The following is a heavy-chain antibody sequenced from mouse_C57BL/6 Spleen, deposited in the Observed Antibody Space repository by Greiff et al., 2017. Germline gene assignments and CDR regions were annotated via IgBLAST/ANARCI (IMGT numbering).Heavy chain of an antibody. D-gene: IGHD1-1*01. CDR3: ASSSTTVVATDAMDY. CDR1: GYTFTSYW. Sequence: QVQLKESGAELAKPGASVKLSCKASGYTFTSYWMHWVKQRPGQGLEWIGYINPSSGYTKYNQKFKDKATLTADKSSSTAYMQLSSLTYEDSAVYYCASSSTTVVATDAMDYWGQGTSVTVSS. V-gene: IGHV1-7*01. J-gene: IGHJ4*01. CDR2: INPSSGYT.